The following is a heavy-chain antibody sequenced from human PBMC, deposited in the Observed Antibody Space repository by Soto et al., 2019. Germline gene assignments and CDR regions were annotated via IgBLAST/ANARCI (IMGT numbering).Heavy chain of an antibody. Sequence: QVQLVESGGGVVQPGRSLRLSCAASGFTFSRYGMHWVRQAPGKGLEWVAVISYDGSNKDYADSVKGRFTISRDNSKNTLCMQMNSLRAEDTAVYYCVKDGYYYGSGSLNWFDPWGHGTLVTVSS. D-gene: IGHD3-10*01. CDR1: GFTFSRYG. V-gene: IGHV3-30*18. CDR2: ISYDGSNK. CDR3: VKDGYYYGSGSLNWFDP. J-gene: IGHJ5*02.